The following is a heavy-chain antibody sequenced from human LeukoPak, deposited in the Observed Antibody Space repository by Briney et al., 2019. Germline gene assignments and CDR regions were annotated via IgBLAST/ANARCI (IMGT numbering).Heavy chain of an antibody. Sequence: PGGSLRLSRAASGFTFSDHYMDWVRQAPGKGLEWVGRIRNKANSYTTDYAASVKGGFTISRDDSKNSLYLQMNSLKTEDTAVYYCARRVFGGNCYYDYWGQGALVTVSS. CDR2: IRNKANSYTT. V-gene: IGHV3-72*01. D-gene: IGHD4-23*01. CDR3: ARRVFGGNCYYDY. CDR1: GFTFSDHY. J-gene: IGHJ4*02.